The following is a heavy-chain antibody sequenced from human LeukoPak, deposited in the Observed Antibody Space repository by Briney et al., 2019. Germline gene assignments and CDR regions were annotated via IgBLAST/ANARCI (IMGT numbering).Heavy chain of an antibody. V-gene: IGHV3-48*03. CDR3: ARVRVTVTTLDY. Sequence: GGSLRLSCAASGFTFSSYEVNWVRQAPGKGLEWFSYISSSGSTMYYADSVKGRFTVSRDNAKNSLFLQMTSLRAEDTAVYYCARVRVTVTTLDYWGQGALVTVSS. CDR1: GFTFSSYE. CDR2: ISSSGSTM. J-gene: IGHJ4*02. D-gene: IGHD4-17*01.